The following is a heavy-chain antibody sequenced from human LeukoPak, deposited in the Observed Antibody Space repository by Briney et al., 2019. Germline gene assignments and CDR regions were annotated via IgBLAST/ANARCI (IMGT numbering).Heavy chain of an antibody. CDR1: RFSFSAYP. CDR2: VYDGDTT. Sequence: GGSLRLSCAASRFSFSAYPMGWVRQAPGKGLEWVSAVYDGDTTYYADSVKGRFTISRDNSKNTLYLQINSLRVEDTAVYFCARDRLLYLDYWGQGTPVTVSS. J-gene: IGHJ4*02. CDR3: ARDRLLYLDY. D-gene: IGHD2-21*02. V-gene: IGHV3-53*01.